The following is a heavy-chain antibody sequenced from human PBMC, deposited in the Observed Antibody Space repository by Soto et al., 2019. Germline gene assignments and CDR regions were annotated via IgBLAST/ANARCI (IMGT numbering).Heavy chain of an antibody. Sequence: QITLKESGPTLVKPTQTLTLTCTFSGFSLSTSGVGVGWIRQPPGKALEWLALIYWDDDKRYSPSLKSRLTLTKDTSKNPVVLTITNMDPVDTATYYCAHSLLTVLHNWFDPWGQGTLVTVSS. CDR1: GFSLSTSGVG. CDR2: IYWDDDK. V-gene: IGHV2-5*02. CDR3: AHSLLTVLHNWFDP. D-gene: IGHD4-4*01. J-gene: IGHJ5*02.